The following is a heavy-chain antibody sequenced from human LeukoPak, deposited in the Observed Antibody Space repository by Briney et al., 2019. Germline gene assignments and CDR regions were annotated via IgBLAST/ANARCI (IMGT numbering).Heavy chain of an antibody. J-gene: IGHJ4*02. CDR3: ARARYSRPDY. CDR2: ISSSSTI. Sequence: PGGSLRLSCAASGFTFSSYSMNWVRQAPGKGLEWVSYISSSSTIYYADSVKGRFTISRDNAKNSLYLQMNSLRAEDTAVYYCARARYSRPDYWGQGTLVTVSS. V-gene: IGHV3-48*01. D-gene: IGHD5-18*01. CDR1: GFTFSSYS.